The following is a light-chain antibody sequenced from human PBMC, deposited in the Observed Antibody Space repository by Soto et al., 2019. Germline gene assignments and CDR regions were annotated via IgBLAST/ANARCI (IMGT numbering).Light chain of an antibody. Sequence: EIVLTQSPVTLSLSPGERATLSCRASQSVSSSYLGWYQQKPGQAPRLLIYGASSRATGIPDRFSGSGSGTDFTLTISRLEPEDFAVYYCQQYGDSPFTFGPGTKVDIK. CDR1: QSVSSSY. CDR3: QQYGDSPFT. CDR2: GAS. J-gene: IGKJ3*01. V-gene: IGKV3-20*01.